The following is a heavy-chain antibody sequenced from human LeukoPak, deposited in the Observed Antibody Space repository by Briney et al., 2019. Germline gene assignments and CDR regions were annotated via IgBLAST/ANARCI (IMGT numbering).Heavy chain of an antibody. CDR2: INHSGST. CDR3: ARVRKAAAGRGGFDY. V-gene: IGHV4-34*01. CDR1: GGSFSGYY. J-gene: IGHJ4*02. Sequence: PSETLSLTCAVYGGSFSGYYWSWIRQPPGKGLEWIGEINHSGSTNYNPSLKSRVTISVDTSKNQFPLKLSSVTAAERAVYYCARVRKAAAGRGGFDYWGQRTLVTVSS. D-gene: IGHD6-13*01.